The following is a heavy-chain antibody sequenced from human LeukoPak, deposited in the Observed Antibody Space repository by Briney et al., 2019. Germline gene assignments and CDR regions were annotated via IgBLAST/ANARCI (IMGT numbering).Heavy chain of an antibody. CDR2: ISSSSSYI. Sequence: GGSLRLSCTASGFTFDDYAMHWVRQAPGKGLEWVSSISSSSSYIYYADSVKGRFTISRDNAKNSLYLQMNSLRPEDTAVYYCARDWGSGYYYVNPNDAFDIWGQGTMVTVSS. CDR3: ARDWGSGYYYVNPNDAFDI. V-gene: IGHV3-21*01. J-gene: IGHJ3*02. D-gene: IGHD3-22*01. CDR1: GFTFDDYA.